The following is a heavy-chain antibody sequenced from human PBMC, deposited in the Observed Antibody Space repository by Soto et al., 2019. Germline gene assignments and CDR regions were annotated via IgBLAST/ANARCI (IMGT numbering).Heavy chain of an antibody. V-gene: IGHV4-4*02. Sequence: QVQLQESGPGLVKPSGTLSLTCAVSSGSISNDNWWSWVRQPPGKGLEYIGEIYRSGSANYNPSLKSRIXXSXDXXRNQFSLNLTSVTAADTAVYYCARGMIGGTRRFDPWGQGILVTVSS. J-gene: IGHJ5*02. CDR3: ARGMIGGTRRFDP. D-gene: IGHD1-1*01. CDR1: SGSISNDNW. CDR2: IYRSGSA.